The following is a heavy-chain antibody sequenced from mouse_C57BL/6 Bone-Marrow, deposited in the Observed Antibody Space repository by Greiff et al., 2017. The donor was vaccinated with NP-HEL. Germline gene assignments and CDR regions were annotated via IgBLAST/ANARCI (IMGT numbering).Heavy chain of an antibody. CDR3: ARAGIYYGSPWFAY. D-gene: IGHD1-1*01. CDR1: GYAFTNYL. V-gene: IGHV1-54*01. J-gene: IGHJ3*01. CDR2: INPGSGGT. Sequence: QVQLQQSGAELVRPGTSVKVSCKASGYAFTNYLIEWVKQRPGQGLEWIGVINPGSGGTNYNEKFKGKATLTADKSSSTAYMQLSSLTSEDSAVYFCARAGIYYGSPWFAYWGQGTLVTVSA.